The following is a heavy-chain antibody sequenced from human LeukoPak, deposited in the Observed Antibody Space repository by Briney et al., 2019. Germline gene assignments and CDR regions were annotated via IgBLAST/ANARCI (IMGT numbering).Heavy chain of an antibody. D-gene: IGHD2/OR15-2a*01. V-gene: IGHV4-59*01. CDR3: AKGGSTNFYYGDV. J-gene: IGHJ6*02. CDR1: GGSMTNLY. Sequence: SETLSLTCSVSGGSMTNLYWTWIRQPPGKGLEWIGDIYDSGGTRYNTSLESRVTISVDTSKNQFSLKLSSVTAADTAVYYCAKGGSTNFYYGDVWGQGTTVTVSS. CDR2: IYDSGGT.